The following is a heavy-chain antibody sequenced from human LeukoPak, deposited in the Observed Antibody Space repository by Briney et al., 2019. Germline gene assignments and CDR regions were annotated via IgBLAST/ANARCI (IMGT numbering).Heavy chain of an antibody. CDR2: IRSKAYGGTT. CDR3: TRDCSGGSCWGDAFDI. J-gene: IGHJ3*02. CDR1: GFTFGDYA. V-gene: IGHV3-49*04. Sequence: PGGSLRLSCIASGFTFGDYAMSWVRQAPGKGLEWVGFIRSKAYGGTTEYAASVKSRFSISRDDSISIAYLQMNSLRTEDTAVFYCTRDCSGGSCWGDAFDIWGQGTMVTVSS. D-gene: IGHD2-15*01.